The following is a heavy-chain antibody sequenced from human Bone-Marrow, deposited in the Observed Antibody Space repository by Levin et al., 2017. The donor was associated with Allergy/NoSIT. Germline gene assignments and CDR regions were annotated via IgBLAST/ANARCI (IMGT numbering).Heavy chain of an antibody. CDR2: ITSSGSLT. J-gene: IGHJ4*02. CDR1: GFTFSDYY. V-gene: IGHV3-11*01. Sequence: SCAASGFTFSDYYMSWIRQAPGKGLEWVSYITSSGSLTYYPDSVKGRFTISRDNAKNVLHLHMNSLTAEDSAIYYCARGMSIANFWGQGSLVIVSS. CDR3: ARGMSIANF.